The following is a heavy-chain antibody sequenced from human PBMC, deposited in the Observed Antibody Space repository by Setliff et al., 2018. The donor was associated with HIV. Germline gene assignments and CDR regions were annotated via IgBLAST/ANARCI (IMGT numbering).Heavy chain of an antibody. V-gene: IGHV4-39*01. J-gene: IGHJ5*02. CDR3: ARYRYYYDSSGYGRWFDP. CDR1: GGSISSSSYY. D-gene: IGHD3-22*01. CDR2: IYYSGST. Sequence: SETLSLTCTVSGGSISSSSYYWGWIRQPPGKGLEWIGNIYYSGSTYYNPSLKSRVTISVDTSENQFSLRLNPVTAADTAVYYCARYRYYYDSSGYGRWFDPWGQGTLVTVSS.